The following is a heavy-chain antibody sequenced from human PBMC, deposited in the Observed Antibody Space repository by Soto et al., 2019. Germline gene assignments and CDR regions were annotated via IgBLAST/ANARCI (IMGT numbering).Heavy chain of an antibody. J-gene: IGHJ4*02. CDR1: GGSISSYY. CDR2: IYYSGST. CDR3: AKTLTEGLWFGPQYFDY. D-gene: IGHD3-10*01. Sequence: SETLSLTCTVSGGSISSYYWSWIRQPPGKGLEWIGYIYYSGSTNYNPALKSRVTISVDTSKSQFSLKLSSVTAADTAVYYCAKTLTEGLWFGPQYFDYWGQGTLVTVSS. V-gene: IGHV4-59*03.